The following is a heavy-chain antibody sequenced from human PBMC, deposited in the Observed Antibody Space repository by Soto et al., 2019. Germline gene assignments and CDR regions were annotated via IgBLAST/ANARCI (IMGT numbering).Heavy chain of an antibody. D-gene: IGHD2-21*01. J-gene: IGHJ6*02. V-gene: IGHV4-30-4*01. CDR1: DDCICSGEHL. Sequence: TLSVECSVADDCICSGEHLWCWIRQSPGKGLEWIGYVCHDGTTYYNPSLESRVAISVDTSKNQFSLKVTSVTAADTAVYYCARDPGCGAGLYGIDVWGQGTTVTVSS. CDR2: VCHDGTT. CDR3: ARDPGCGAGLYGIDV.